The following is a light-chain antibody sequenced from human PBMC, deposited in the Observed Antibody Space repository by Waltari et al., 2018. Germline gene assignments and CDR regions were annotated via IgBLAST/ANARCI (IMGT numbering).Light chain of an antibody. Sequence: EIVLTQSPGTLSLSPGERATLSCRASQSVSSSYLAWYQQKPGQAPRVLIYGASIRATGIPDRFSGSWSGTDFTLTISRLEPEDFALYFCQQYGGSPAYTFGQGTKLEI. J-gene: IGKJ2*01. V-gene: IGKV3-20*01. CDR2: GAS. CDR1: QSVSSSY. CDR3: QQYGGSPAYT.